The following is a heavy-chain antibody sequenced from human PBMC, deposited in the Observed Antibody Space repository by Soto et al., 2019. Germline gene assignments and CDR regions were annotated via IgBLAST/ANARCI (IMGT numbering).Heavy chain of an antibody. CDR1: DGSISSYY. Sequence: QVRLQESGPGLVKPSATLSLTCTVSDGSISSYYWSWIRQPPGKGLEWIGYIYGTGTTNYAPSLKRRVTMSLHTSKNQFSLTLNSVTAADTAMYYCAGFSSGTYLFGLWGPGTLVTVSS. CDR2: IYGTGTT. CDR3: AGFSSGTYLFGL. D-gene: IGHD1-26*01. J-gene: IGHJ4*02. V-gene: IGHV4-59*01.